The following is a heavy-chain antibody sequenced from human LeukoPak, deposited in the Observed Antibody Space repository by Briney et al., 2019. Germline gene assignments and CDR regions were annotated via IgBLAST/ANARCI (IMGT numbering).Heavy chain of an antibody. CDR2: IRSKANSYAT. J-gene: IGHJ3*02. V-gene: IGHV3-73*01. CDR1: GFTFSGSA. Sequence: GGSLRLSCAASGFTFSGSAIHWVRQASGKGLEWVGRIRSKANSYATAYAASVKGRFTISRDDSKNTAYLQMNSLKTEDTAVYYCTRPNYAGDYGSSDAFDIWGQGTMVTVSS. D-gene: IGHD4-17*01. CDR3: TRPNYAGDYGSSDAFDI.